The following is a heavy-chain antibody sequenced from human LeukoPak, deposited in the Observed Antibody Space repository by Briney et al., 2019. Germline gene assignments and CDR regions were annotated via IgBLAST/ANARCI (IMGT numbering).Heavy chain of an antibody. D-gene: IGHD2-2*01. V-gene: IGHV4-31*03. CDR3: ARGFAGSSTSYEYPFGY. CDR2: IYYSGST. J-gene: IGHJ4*02. CDR1: GGSISSGGYY. Sequence: PSETLSLTCTVSGGSISSGGYYWSWIRQHPGKGREWIGYIYYSGSTYYNPSLKSRITISVDTSKNQFSLKLSSVTAADTAVYYCARGFAGSSTSYEYPFGYWGQGTLVTVSS.